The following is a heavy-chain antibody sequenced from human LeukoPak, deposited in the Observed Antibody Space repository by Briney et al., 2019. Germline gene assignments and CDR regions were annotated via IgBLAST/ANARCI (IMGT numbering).Heavy chain of an antibody. CDR3: ARADYDFWSGYPNWFDP. Sequence: SKTLSLTCTVSGDSISNYYWSWIRQPPGKGLEWIGYIYYSGSTYYNPSLKSRVTISVDTSKNQFSLKLSSVTAADTAVYYCARADYDFWSGYPNWFDPWGQGTLVTVSS. D-gene: IGHD3-3*01. V-gene: IGHV4-30-4*01. CDR1: GDSISNYY. CDR2: IYYSGST. J-gene: IGHJ5*02.